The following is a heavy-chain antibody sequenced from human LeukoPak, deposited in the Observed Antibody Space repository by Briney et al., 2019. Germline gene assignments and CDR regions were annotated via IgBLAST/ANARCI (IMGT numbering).Heavy chain of an antibody. J-gene: IGHJ4*02. Sequence: ASVKVSCKASGYSFTNYYLHWVRQAPGQALEWMGWINPKNGGTYYVQNFQGRVTMTRDTSISTVYLEVSRLTSDDTAMYYCARDNSMTEFDYWGQGSLVTVSS. V-gene: IGHV1-2*02. CDR3: ARDNSMTEFDY. CDR2: INPKNGGT. CDR1: GYSFTNYY.